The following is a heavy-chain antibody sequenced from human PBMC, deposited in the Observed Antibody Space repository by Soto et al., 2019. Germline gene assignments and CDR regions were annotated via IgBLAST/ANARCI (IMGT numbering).Heavy chain of an antibody. J-gene: IGHJ6*02. CDR3: AIDPTVCYASWRGYSYDYCYGLDV. V-gene: IGHV1-46*03. CDR2: INPSGGST. D-gene: IGHD3-3*01. Sequence: ASGKVSCKASGYTFTSYYMHWVRQAPGQGLEWMGIINPSGGSTSYAQKFQGRVTMTRDTSTSTVYMELSSLRSEDTAVYYCAIDPTVCYASWRGYSYDYCYGLDVWGQ. CDR1: GYTFTSYY.